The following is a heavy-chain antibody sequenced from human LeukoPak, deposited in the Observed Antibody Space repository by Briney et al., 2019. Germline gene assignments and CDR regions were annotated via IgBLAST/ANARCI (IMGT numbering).Heavy chain of an antibody. CDR1: GLTFSSHW. J-gene: IGHJ4*02. Sequence: GGSVRLSCAASGLTFSSHWMSCARQARGKALEWVAKIKQDGSVKTYVDSVKGRFTISRDNAKNSLYLKMNSLRAEDTAVYYCAKDSYSRGDYWGQGTLVTVSS. D-gene: IGHD6-13*01. CDR2: IKQDGSVK. V-gene: IGHV3-7*01. CDR3: AKDSYSRGDY.